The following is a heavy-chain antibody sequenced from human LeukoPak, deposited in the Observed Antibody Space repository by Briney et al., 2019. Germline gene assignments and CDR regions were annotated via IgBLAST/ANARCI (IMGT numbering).Heavy chain of an antibody. Sequence: SETLSLTCAVYSVSVNGYSWSWLSQPQGKGLEWFGKINNSGSINYNPSVRSRVTISEDTSKNQFSLNLNCVSAADTAVYYCAIGRGDEYGDYDYWGQGTLVTVSS. CDR1: SVSVNGYS. D-gene: IGHD4-17*01. J-gene: IGHJ4*02. CDR3: AIGRGDEYGDYDY. CDR2: INNSGSI. V-gene: IGHV4-34*01.